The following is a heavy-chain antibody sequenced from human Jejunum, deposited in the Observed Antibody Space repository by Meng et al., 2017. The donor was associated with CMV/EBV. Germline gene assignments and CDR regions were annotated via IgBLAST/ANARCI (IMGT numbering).Heavy chain of an antibody. CDR1: GGSISGYF. V-gene: IGHV4-59*01. J-gene: IGHJ6*02. Sequence: VSGGSISGYFCGWSRQPPGQGLEWIGYIYSSGSTHYNPSLKGRVTMLVDPSKNQFSLKLSSVTAADTAVYYCARDQRQTYFYGADIWGQRTTVTVSS. CDR2: IYSSGST. CDR3: ARDQRQTYFYGADI. D-gene: IGHD6-25*01.